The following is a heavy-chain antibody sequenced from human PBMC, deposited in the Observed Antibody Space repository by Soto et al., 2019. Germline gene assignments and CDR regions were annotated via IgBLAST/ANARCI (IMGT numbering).Heavy chain of an antibody. V-gene: IGHV1-18*04. CDR1: GYSFATYG. CDR2: ISAHNGDT. Sequence: ASVKVSCKASGYSFATYGFSWVRQAPGQGLECVGWISAHNGDTHYSQKFQGRVTLTTDTSTNTGYMELRSLTSDDTAVYFCATEPIYYNDGSGYYPLGLWGQGTLVTVS. CDR3: ATEPIYYNDGSGYYPLGL. J-gene: IGHJ4*02. D-gene: IGHD3-22*01.